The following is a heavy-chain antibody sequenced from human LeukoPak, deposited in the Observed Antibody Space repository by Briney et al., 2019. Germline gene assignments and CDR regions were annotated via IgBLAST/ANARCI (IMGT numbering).Heavy chain of an antibody. D-gene: IGHD6-13*01. J-gene: IGHJ4*02. CDR3: ASSTWAVDY. CDR2: ISHSGST. V-gene: IGHV4-38-2*02. CDR1: GYSISGGYY. Sequence: SETLSLTCTVSGYSISGGYYWGWIRQPPGKGLGWIGSISHSGSTYYNPSLKSRVTISLDTSTNQFSLSLSSVTAADTAVYYCASSTWAVDYWGQGTLVTVSS.